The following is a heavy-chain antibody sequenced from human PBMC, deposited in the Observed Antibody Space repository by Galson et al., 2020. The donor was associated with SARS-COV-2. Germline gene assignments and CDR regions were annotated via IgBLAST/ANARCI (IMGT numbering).Heavy chain of an antibody. J-gene: IGHJ4*02. CDR1: GFPFSTYA. Sequence: GGSLRLSCAASGFPFSTYAMHWVRQAPGKGLEWVSFITTSSSYMFYADSVKGRFTISRDNAKNSLYLEMNRLRAEDTAVYYCARAWGSGNYWGQGTLVTVSS. CDR3: ARAWGSGNY. CDR2: ITTSSSYM. V-gene: IGHV3-21*01. D-gene: IGHD3-16*01.